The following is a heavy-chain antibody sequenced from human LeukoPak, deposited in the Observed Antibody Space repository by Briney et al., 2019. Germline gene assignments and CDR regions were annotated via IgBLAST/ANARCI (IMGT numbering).Heavy chain of an antibody. CDR2: IYTSGST. V-gene: IGHV4-4*07. CDR3: ARGGVGTYSSGVQH. CDR1: GQSISSYY. Sequence: SETLSLTCTVAGQSISSYYWSWIRQPAGKGLEWIGRIYTSGSTNYNPSLKSRVTMSVDTSKNQLFLKLISVTAADTAVYYCARGGVGTYSSGVQHWGQGTLVTVSS. D-gene: IGHD6-19*01. J-gene: IGHJ1*01.